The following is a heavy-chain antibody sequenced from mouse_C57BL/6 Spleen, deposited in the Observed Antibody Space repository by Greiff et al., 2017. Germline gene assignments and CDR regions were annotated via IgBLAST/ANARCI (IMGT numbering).Heavy chain of an antibody. CDR3: ASFITTVVAHYAMDY. J-gene: IGHJ4*01. Sequence: VKVVESGPELVKPGASVKISCKASGYAFSSSWMNWVKQRPGKGLEWIGRIYPGDGDTNYNGKFKGKATLTADKSSSTAYMQLSSLTSEDSAVYFCASFITTVVAHYAMDYWGQGTSVTVSS. D-gene: IGHD1-1*01. CDR2: IYPGDGDT. V-gene: IGHV1-82*01. CDR1: GYAFSSSW.